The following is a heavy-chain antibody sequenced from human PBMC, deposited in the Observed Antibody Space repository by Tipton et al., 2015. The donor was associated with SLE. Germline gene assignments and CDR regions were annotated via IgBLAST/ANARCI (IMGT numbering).Heavy chain of an antibody. J-gene: IGHJ4*02. V-gene: IGHV3-48*01. Sequence: SLRLSCAASGFTFSSYSMNWVRQAPGKGLEWVSYVSSSSSTIYYAESVKGRFTISRDNAKNSLYLQMNSLRAEDTAVYYCARVDSEYSSSWYYFDYWGQGTLVTVSS. CDR3: ARVDSEYSSSWYYFDY. CDR1: GFTFSSYS. CDR2: VSSSSSTI. D-gene: IGHD6-13*01.